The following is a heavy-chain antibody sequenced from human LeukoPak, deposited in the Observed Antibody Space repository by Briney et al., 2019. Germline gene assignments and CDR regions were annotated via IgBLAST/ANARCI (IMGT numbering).Heavy chain of an antibody. CDR3: ARVTMVRGVIIFDY. V-gene: IGHV1-3*01. CDR1: GYTFTSYA. CDR2: INAGSGNT. D-gene: IGHD3-10*01. J-gene: IGHJ4*02. Sequence: GASVKVSCKASGYTFTSYAMHWVRQAPGQRLEWMGWINAGSGNTKYSQKFQGRVTITRDTSASTAYMELSSLRSEDTAVYYCARVTMVRGVIIFDYWGQGTLVTVSS.